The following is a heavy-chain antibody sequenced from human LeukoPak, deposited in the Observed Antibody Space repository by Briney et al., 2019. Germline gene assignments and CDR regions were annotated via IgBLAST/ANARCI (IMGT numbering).Heavy chain of an antibody. D-gene: IGHD2-21*02. V-gene: IGHV3-48*04. CDR3: ARVLVVVTGNYMDV. CDR1: GFPFSSYS. CDR2: ISSSRTT. J-gene: IGHJ6*03. Sequence: PGGSLRLSCAASGFPFSSYSMNWVRQAPGEGLEWVSYISSSRTTSYADSVKGRFTISRDSAKNSLYLQMNSLRSEDTAVYYCARVLVVVTGNYMDVWGKGTTVTISS.